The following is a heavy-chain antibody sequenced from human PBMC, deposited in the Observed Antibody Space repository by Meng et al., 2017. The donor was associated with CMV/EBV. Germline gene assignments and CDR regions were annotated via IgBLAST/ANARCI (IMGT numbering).Heavy chain of an antibody. Sequence: GESLKISCAASGFTFSSYWMHWVRQAPGKGLVWVSRINSDGSSTSYADSVKGRFTISRDNAKNTLYLQMNSLRAEDTAVYYCARGSGVPPYYDFWSGYYGIDYWGQGTLVTVS. CDR2: INSDGSST. CDR3: ARGSGVPPYYDFWSGYYGIDY. CDR1: GFTFSSYW. D-gene: IGHD3-3*01. V-gene: IGHV3-74*01. J-gene: IGHJ4*02.